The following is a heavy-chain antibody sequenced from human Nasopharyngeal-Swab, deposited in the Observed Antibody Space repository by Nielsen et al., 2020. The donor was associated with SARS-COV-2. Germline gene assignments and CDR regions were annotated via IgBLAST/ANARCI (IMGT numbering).Heavy chain of an antibody. CDR3: AIGRDRGTYWGGEPFDFDF. J-gene: IGHJ4*02. V-gene: IGHV3-11*06. D-gene: IGHD1-26*01. CDR1: GFTFSDSY. Sequence: GGSLRLSCAASGFTFSDSYMSWIRQAQGKGLGWVSYISGSSYTNYAESVKGRFTISRDNAKNSLYLQMNSLRADATALYYCAIGRDRGTYWGGEPFDFDFWGQGTLVTVSS. CDR2: ISGSSYT.